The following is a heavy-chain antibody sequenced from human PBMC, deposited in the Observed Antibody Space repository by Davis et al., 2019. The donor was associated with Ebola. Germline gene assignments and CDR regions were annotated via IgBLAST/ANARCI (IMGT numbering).Heavy chain of an antibody. CDR2: IYTSGST. V-gene: IGHV4-4*07. Sequence: SETLSLTCTVSGGSISSYYWSWIRQPAGKGLEWIGHIYTSGSTNYNPSLKSRVTISLDTSKNQFSLKLSSVTAADTAVYYCAREPGIAAAGNPNWFDPWGQGTLVTVSS. J-gene: IGHJ5*02. CDR3: AREPGIAAAGNPNWFDP. CDR1: GGSISSYY. D-gene: IGHD6-13*01.